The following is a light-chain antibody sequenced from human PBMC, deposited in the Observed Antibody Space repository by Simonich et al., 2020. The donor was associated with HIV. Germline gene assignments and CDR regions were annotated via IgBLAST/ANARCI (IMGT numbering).Light chain of an antibody. CDR2: GTS. Sequence: EIVLTQSPGTLSLSPGERATLSCRASQSIRSSYLGWYQQKPGQAPRFLIYGTSNRVTGIPDRFSGRGSGTDFTLTISRLEPEDFAVYYCQQRSNWYTFGQGTKLEIK. J-gene: IGKJ2*01. CDR3: QQRSNWYT. CDR1: QSIRSSY. V-gene: IGKV3D-20*02.